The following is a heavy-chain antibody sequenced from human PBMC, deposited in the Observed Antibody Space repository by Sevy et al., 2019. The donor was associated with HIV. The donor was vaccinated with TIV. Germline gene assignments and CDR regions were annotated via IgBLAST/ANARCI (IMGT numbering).Heavy chain of an antibody. J-gene: IGHJ6*02. CDR3: ARVADYYYDCGMDV. CDR1: GFTFSSYW. CDR2: INSDGSST. V-gene: IGHV3-74*01. Sequence: GGSLRLSCAASGFTFSSYWMHWVRQAPGKGLVWVSRINSDGSSTSNADSVKGRFTISRDNAKITLLLQMNSLRAEDTAVYYCARVADYYYDCGMDVWGQGTTVTVSS.